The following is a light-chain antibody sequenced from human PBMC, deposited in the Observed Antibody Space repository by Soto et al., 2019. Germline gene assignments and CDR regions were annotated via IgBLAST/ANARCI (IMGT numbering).Light chain of an antibody. CDR1: QSVSNSY. V-gene: IGKV3-20*01. CDR2: GAS. J-gene: IGKJ5*01. CDR3: QQYGGSPIT. Sequence: EIVWTQSPGTLSLSPGERATLSCRASQSVSNSYLAWYQQKRGQAPRLLISGASSRATGIPDRFSGSGSGTDFTLTISRLEPEDFALYYCQQYGGSPITFGLGTRLEIK.